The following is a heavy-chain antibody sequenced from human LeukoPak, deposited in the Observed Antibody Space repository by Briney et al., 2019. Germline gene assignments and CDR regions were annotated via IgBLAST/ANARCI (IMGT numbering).Heavy chain of an antibody. CDR1: GFSLSTSGMC. V-gene: IGHV2-70*11. CDR3: ARIAYGSGSYLFDY. CDR2: IDWDDDK. D-gene: IGHD3-10*01. Sequence: SGPTLVNPTQPLTLTCTFSGFSLSTSGMCVSWIRQPPGKALEWLARIDWDDDKYYSTSLKTRLTISKDTSKNQVVLTRTNMDPVDTATYYCARIAYGSGSYLFDYWGQGTLVTVSS. J-gene: IGHJ4*02.